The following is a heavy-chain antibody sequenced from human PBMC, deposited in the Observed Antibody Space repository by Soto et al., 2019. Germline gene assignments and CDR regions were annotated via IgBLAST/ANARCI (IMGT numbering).Heavy chain of an antibody. CDR3: ARVPDR. D-gene: IGHD2-2*01. CDR2: TYYNGNA. Sequence: PSETLSLTCNVSGGSIDRSNYYWDWLRQPPGKGLEWIGTTYYNGNAYYNPSLRSRVSISVDTSKNQFSLKLISVTAADPAVYYCARVPDRWGQGTLVTVSS. V-gene: IGHV4-39*07. J-gene: IGHJ5*02. CDR1: GGSIDRSNYY.